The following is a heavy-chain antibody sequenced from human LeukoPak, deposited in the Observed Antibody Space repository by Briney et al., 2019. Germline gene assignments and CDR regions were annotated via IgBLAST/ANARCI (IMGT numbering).Heavy chain of an antibody. V-gene: IGHV3-30*02. J-gene: IGHJ4*02. CDR1: GFTFSKYG. D-gene: IGHD3-10*01. CDR2: IRYDGGNK. Sequence: GGSLRLSCAASGFTFSKYGMHWVRQAPGKGLKWVAFIRYDGGNKYYADSVKGRFTISRDNSKNTLYLQMNSLRAEDTAVYYCAKDSRTYFYGSGSFSLPKRPLGYFDHWGQGTLVTVSA. CDR3: AKDSRTYFYGSGSFSLPKRPLGYFDH.